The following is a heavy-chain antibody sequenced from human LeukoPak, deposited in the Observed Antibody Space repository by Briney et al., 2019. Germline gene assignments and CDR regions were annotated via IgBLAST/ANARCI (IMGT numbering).Heavy chain of an antibody. CDR2: IRYDGSNK. Sequence: GGSLRLSCAASGFTFSSYGMHWVRQAPGKGLEWVAFIRYDGSNKYYADSVKGRFTISRDNSKNTLYLQMNSLRAEDTAVYYCAKEAAAAGTFLDYWGQGTLVTVSS. CDR1: GFTFSSYG. V-gene: IGHV3-30*02. D-gene: IGHD6-13*01. CDR3: AKEAAAAGTFLDY. J-gene: IGHJ4*02.